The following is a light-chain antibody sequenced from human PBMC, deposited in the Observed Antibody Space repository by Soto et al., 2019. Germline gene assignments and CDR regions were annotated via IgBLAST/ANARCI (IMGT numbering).Light chain of an antibody. J-gene: IGKJ2*01. CDR1: QSVGTS. CDR3: QQRTNWPPRDT. Sequence: DIVLTQSPATLSLSPGERATLSCRASQSVGTSLAWSQQRPGQAPRLLLSAASTRATGIPARFSGSGSGTDSTLTISSLQAEDVAVYYCQQRTNWPPRDTVGQVTKLDSK. V-gene: IGKV3-11*01. CDR2: AAS.